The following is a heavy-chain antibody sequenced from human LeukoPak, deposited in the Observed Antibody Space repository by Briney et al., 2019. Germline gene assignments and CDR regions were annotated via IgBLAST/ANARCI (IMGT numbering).Heavy chain of an antibody. J-gene: IGHJ4*02. V-gene: IGHV5-51*01. CDR3: ARAPDVAVAGASDY. CDR1: GYSFTSYW. D-gene: IGHD6-19*01. Sequence: GESLKISCKGSGYSFTSYWIGWVRQMPGKGLEWMGIIYPGNSYTRYSPSFQGQVTISADKSITTAYLQWSSLKASDTALYYCARAPDVAVAGASDYWGQGTLVTVS. CDR2: IYPGNSYT.